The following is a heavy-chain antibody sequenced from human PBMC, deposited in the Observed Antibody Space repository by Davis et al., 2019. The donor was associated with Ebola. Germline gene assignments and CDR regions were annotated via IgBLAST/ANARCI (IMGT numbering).Heavy chain of an antibody. CDR3: ASVAGTTIKYYGRDV. V-gene: IGHV5-51*01. Sequence: GESLKISCKGSGYRFTSYWIGWVRQMPGKGLEWMGIIYPGDSDTKYSPSFQGQVTISVDKSISTAYLQWNTLKASDSATYYCASVAGTTIKYYGRDVWGQGTTVTVSS. J-gene: IGHJ6*02. D-gene: IGHD1-1*01. CDR2: IYPGDSDT. CDR1: GYRFTSYW.